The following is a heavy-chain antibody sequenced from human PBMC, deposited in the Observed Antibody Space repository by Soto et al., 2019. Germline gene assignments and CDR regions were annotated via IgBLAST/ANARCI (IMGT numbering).Heavy chain of an antibody. CDR2: IIPIFGTA. J-gene: IGHJ6*02. Sequence: QVQLVQSGAEVKKPGSSVKVSCKASGGTFSSYAISWVRQAPGQGLEWMGGIIPIFGTANYAQKFQGRVTSTADESTSTADMELSSLRSEDTAVYYCAGVDSSANYYYGMDVWGQGTTVTVSS. D-gene: IGHD2-21*01. CDR1: GGTFSSYA. CDR3: AGVDSSANYYYGMDV. V-gene: IGHV1-69*12.